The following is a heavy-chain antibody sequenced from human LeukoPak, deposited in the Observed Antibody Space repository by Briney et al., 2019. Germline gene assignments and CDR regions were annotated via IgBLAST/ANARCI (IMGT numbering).Heavy chain of an antibody. D-gene: IGHD2-2*01. CDR2: ISRNSRKM. J-gene: IGHJ6*03. CDR3: AKVTSSTSSYFYLDV. CDR1: GFTFAVYA. V-gene: IGHV3-9*01. Sequence: PGRSLRLSCAASGFTFAVYAMHWVRQAPGEGQEWVSGISRNSRKMDSADSLRGRFAISRDNDKNSVYLQMNSLTAEDTALYYCAKVTSSTSSYFYLDVWGKGTAVTVSS.